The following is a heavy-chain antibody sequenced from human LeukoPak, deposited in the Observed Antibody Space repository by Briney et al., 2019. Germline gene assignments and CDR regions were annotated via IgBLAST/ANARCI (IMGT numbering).Heavy chain of an antibody. CDR3: ARVPAYDSSGYYQGAFDI. V-gene: IGHV4-31*03. Sequence: PSETPSLTCTVSGGSISSGGYYWSWIRQHPGKGLEWIGYIYYSGSTYYNPSLKSRVTISVDTSKNQFSLKLSSVTAADTAVYYCARVPAYDSSGYYQGAFDIWGQGTMVTVSS. J-gene: IGHJ3*02. CDR1: GGSISSGGYY. CDR2: IYYSGST. D-gene: IGHD3-22*01.